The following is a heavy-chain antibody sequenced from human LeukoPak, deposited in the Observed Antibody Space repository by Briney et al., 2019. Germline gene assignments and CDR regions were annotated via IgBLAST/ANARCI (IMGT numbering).Heavy chain of an antibody. CDR3: AKDIVGATDYFDY. CDR1: GFTFSSYA. V-gene: IGHV3-23*01. D-gene: IGHD1-26*01. CDR2: ISGSGGST. Sequence: GGSLRLSCAASGFTFSSYAMSWVRQAPGQGLEWVSAISGSGGSTYYADSVKGRFTISRDNSKNTLYLQMNSLRAEDTAVYYCAKDIVGATDYFDYWGQGTLVTVSS. J-gene: IGHJ4*02.